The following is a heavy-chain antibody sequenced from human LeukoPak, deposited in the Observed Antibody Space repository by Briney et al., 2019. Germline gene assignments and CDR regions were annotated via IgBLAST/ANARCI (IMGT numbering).Heavy chain of an antibody. J-gene: IGHJ4*02. CDR2: ISSSSSYI. Sequence: PGGSLRLSCAASGFTFSSYSMNWVRQAPGKGLEWVSSISSSSSYIYYADSLKGRFTMSRDNAKNSLYLQMNSLRAEDTAVYYCAKPHFDYWGQGTLVTVSS. CDR1: GFTFSSYS. V-gene: IGHV3-21*01. CDR3: AKPHFDY.